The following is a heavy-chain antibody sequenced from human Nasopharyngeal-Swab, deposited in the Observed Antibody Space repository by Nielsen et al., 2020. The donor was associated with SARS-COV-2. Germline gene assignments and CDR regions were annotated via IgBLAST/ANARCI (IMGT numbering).Heavy chain of an antibody. V-gene: IGHV3-21*01. CDR1: GFTFTNYA. CDR2: ISSSRDSYI. J-gene: IGHJ3*02. Sequence: GGSLRLSCAVSGFTFTNYAMSWVRQAPGKGLQWVSSISSSRDSYIYYADSVKGRFTISRDNSENSLYLQMNSLRDDDTAVYYCARRAGDAFDMWGRGTMVTVSS. CDR3: ARRAGDAFDM.